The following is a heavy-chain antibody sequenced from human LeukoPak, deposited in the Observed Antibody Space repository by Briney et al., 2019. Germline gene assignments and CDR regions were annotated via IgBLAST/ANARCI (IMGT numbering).Heavy chain of an antibody. J-gene: IGHJ6*02. CDR2: IYYSGST. CDR1: GGSISSSSYY. Sequence: PSETLSLTCTVSGGSISSSSYYWGWIRQPPGKGLEWIGSIYYSGSTYYNPSLKSRVTISVDTSKNQFSLKLSSVTAADTAVYYCARICGGDCYYYYYYYGMDVWGQGTTVTVSS. D-gene: IGHD2-21*02. V-gene: IGHV4-39*01. CDR3: ARICGGDCYYYYYYYGMDV.